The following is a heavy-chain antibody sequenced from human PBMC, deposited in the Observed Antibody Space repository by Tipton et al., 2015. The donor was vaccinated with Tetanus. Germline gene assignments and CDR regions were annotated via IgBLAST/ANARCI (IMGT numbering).Heavy chain of an antibody. J-gene: IGHJ5*02. D-gene: IGHD3-10*01. V-gene: IGHV5-51*01. CDR2: IYPGDSDT. Sequence: VQLVQSGAEVKKPGESLKISCKGSGYSFTSYWIGWVRQMPGKGLEWMGIIYPGDSDTRYSPPFQGQVTISAAKSISTAYLQWSSLKASDPAMYYCARQARYGSGSYHNWFDPWGQGTLVTVSS. CDR3: ARQARYGSGSYHNWFDP. CDR1: GYSFTSYW.